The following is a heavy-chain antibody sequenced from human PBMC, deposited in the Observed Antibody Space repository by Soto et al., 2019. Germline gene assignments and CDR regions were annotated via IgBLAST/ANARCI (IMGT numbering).Heavy chain of an antibody. Sequence: SETLSLTCTVSGGSVSSGIYYWSWIRHPPGKGLEWIGYIYYSGSTNYNPSLKSRVTISVDTSKNQFSLKLSSVTAADTAVYYCARDGPALTALDVWGKGTKV. V-gene: IGHV4-61*01. CDR3: ARDGPALTALDV. CDR2: IYYSGST. CDR1: GGSVSSGIYY. D-gene: IGHD5-18*01. J-gene: IGHJ6*03.